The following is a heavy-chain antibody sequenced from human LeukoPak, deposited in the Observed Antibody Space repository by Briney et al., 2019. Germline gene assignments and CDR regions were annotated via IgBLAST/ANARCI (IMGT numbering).Heavy chain of an antibody. CDR3: ARVRCSSNSCFPDY. J-gene: IGHJ4*02. CDR1: GFPFSTYW. D-gene: IGHD2-2*01. V-gene: IGHV3-7*01. Sequence: GGSLRLSCAASGFPFSTYWMSWVRQPPGKGLEWLANIKQDGSEKYYVDSVKGRFTISRDNAKNSLFLQMNSLRAEDTAVYYCARVRCSSNSCFPDYWGQGTLVTVSS. CDR2: IKQDGSEK.